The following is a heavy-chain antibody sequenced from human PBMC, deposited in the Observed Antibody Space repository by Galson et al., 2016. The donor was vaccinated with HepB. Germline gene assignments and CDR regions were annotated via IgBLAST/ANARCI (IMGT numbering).Heavy chain of an antibody. V-gene: IGHV3-43D*03. Sequence: SLRLSCAASGFTFDDYAMHWVRQAPGKGLEWVSLISWDGGSTYYADSVKGRFTISRDNSKSTLYLQMNSLRVEDTAMYYCARDSPIWDWGQGTLVTVSS. CDR3: ARDSPIWD. CDR2: ISWDGGST. J-gene: IGHJ4*02. CDR1: GFTFDDYA. D-gene: IGHD3-9*01.